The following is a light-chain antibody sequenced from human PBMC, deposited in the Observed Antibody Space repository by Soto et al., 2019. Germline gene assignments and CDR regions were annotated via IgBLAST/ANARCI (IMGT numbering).Light chain of an antibody. CDR2: AAS. CDR3: QQYNNWPRT. J-gene: IGKJ1*01. CDR1: QSVSSN. Sequence: VMTQSPATLSVSPGERAALSCRASQSVSSNLAWYQQKPGQAPRLLIYAASTRATAVPARFSASGSGTEFTLTISSLQSEDFAVYYCQQYNNWPRTFGQGTKVDI. V-gene: IGKV3-15*01.